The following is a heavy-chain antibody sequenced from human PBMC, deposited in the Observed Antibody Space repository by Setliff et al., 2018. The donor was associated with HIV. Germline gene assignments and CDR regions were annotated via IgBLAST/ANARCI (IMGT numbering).Heavy chain of an antibody. Sequence: ASVKVSCKASGFPFSNYAIHWVRQAPGQRLEWMGWINVDSGKTKYLQDFQGRVTITSDTSATTAYLEVSNLRSEDMAVYSCARERDSDGYQFDYWGQGTLVTVSS. V-gene: IGHV1-3*03. CDR2: INVDSGKT. CDR3: ARERDSDGYQFDY. J-gene: IGHJ4*02. CDR1: GFPFSNYA. D-gene: IGHD5-18*01.